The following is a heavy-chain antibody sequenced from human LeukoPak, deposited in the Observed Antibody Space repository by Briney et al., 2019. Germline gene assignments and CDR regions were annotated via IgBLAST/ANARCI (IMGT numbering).Heavy chain of an antibody. J-gene: IGHJ4*02. CDR2: FDPEDGET. CDR1: GYTLTELS. Sequence: ASVKVSCKVSGYTLTELSMHWVRQAPGKGLEWMGGFDPEDGETIYAQKFQGRVTMTRDTSISTAYMELSRLRSDDTAVYYCAREGSGTIDYWGQGTLVTVSS. CDR3: AREGSGTIDY. V-gene: IGHV1-24*01. D-gene: IGHD1-7*01.